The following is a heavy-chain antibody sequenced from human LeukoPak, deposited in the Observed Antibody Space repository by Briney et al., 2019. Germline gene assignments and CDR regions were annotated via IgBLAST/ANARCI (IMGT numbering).Heavy chain of an antibody. CDR2: IYYSGST. J-gene: IGHJ4*02. V-gene: IGHV4-59*08. D-gene: IGHD3-10*01. CDR3: ARRGYYGSGSQPYYFDY. Sequence: KSSETLSLTCTVSGGSISSYYWSWIRQPPGKGLEWIGYIYYSGSTNYNPSLKSRVTISLDTSKNQFSLNLSSVTAADTAVYYCARRGYYGSGSQPYYFDYWGQGTLVTVSP. CDR1: GGSISSYY.